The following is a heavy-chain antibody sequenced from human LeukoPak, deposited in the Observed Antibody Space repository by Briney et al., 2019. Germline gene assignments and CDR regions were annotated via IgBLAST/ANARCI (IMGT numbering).Heavy chain of an antibody. J-gene: IGHJ5*02. CDR2: ISYSGSA. CDR3: ARDWFRNWSDP. D-gene: IGHD3-10*01. Sequence: PSETLSLTCTVSGDAIDNYYWSWIRQPPGKGLEWIGYISYSGSAKYSPSHEGRVSISLDKSKNQFSLSLSSVTAADTAVYYCARDWFRNWSDPWGQGTLVTVSP. CDR1: GDAIDNYY. V-gene: IGHV4-59*01.